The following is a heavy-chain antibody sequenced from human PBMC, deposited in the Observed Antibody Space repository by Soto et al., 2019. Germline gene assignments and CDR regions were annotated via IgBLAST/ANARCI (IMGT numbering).Heavy chain of an antibody. V-gene: IGHV1-69*12. D-gene: IGHD3-22*01. Sequence: QVQVVQSGAEVKKPGSSVKVSCKASGGSFSNYGISWVRQAPGQGLEWMGGIIPVFGTPHYAQKFQDRVTITADESTSTVYMEVSSLTSEDTAVYYCARGDATKIVVTTYYGLDVWGQGTTVTVS. J-gene: IGHJ6*02. CDR2: IIPVFGTP. CDR1: GGSFSNYG. CDR3: ARGDATKIVVTTYYGLDV.